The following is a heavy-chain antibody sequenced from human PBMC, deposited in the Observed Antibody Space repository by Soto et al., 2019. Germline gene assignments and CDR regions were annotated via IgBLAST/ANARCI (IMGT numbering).Heavy chain of an antibody. J-gene: IGHJ4*02. Sequence: QVQLVQSGAEVKKPGASVKVSCKASGYTFTSYDINWVRQATGQGLEWMGWMNPNSGNTGYAQKXXGRVTMTRNTXXSXAXXELSSLRSEDTAVYYCARGQAPRWRQQLVVYYFDYWGQGTLVTVSS. D-gene: IGHD6-13*01. CDR2: MNPNSGNT. V-gene: IGHV1-8*01. CDR1: GYTFTSYD. CDR3: ARGQAPRWRQQLVVYYFDY.